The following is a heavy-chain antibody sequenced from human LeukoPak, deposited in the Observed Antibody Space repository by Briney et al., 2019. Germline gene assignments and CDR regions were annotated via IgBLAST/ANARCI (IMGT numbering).Heavy chain of an antibody. V-gene: IGHV3-23*01. Sequence: GGSLRLSCAASGFTFSSYAMSWVRQAPGKGLEWVSAISGSGGSTYYADSVKGRFTISRDNSKNTLYLQMNSLRAEDTAVYYCASAEGDSYGSNFDYWGQGTLVTVSS. J-gene: IGHJ4*02. CDR3: ASAEGDSYGSNFDY. CDR1: GFTFSSYA. CDR2: ISGSGGST. D-gene: IGHD5-18*01.